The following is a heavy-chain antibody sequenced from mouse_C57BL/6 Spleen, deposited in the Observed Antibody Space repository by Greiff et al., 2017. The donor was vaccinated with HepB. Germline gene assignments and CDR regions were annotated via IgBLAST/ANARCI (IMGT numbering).Heavy chain of an antibody. CDR2: IYPRDGST. CDR1: GYTFTDHT. D-gene: IGHD1-1*01. CDR3: AIITTVVAYYFDY. J-gene: IGHJ2*01. V-gene: IGHV1-78*01. Sequence: VQLQQSDAELVKPGASVKISCKVSGYTFTDHTIHWMKQRPEQGLEWIGYIYPRDGSTKYNEKFKGKATLTADKSSSTAYMQLNSLTSEDSAVYFWAIITTVVAYYFDYWGQGTTLTVSS.